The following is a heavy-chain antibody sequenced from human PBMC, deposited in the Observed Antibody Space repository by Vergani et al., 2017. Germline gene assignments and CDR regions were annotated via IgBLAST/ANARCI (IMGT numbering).Heavy chain of an antibody. J-gene: IGHJ5*02. Sequence: QVQLQQWGAGLLKPSETLSLTCAVYGGSFSGYYWRWIRQPPGKGLEWIGEINHSGSTNYNPSLKIRVTISVDTSKNQFSLKLSSVTAADTAVYYCARGGVAVAARARYWFDPWGQGTLVTVSS. CDR2: INHSGST. D-gene: IGHD6-19*01. V-gene: IGHV4-34*01. CDR3: ARGGVAVAARARYWFDP. CDR1: GGSFSGYY.